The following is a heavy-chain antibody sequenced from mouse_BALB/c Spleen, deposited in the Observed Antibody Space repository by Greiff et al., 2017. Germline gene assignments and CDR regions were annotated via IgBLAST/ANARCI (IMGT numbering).Heavy chain of an antibody. J-gene: IGHJ2*01. V-gene: IGHV1-26*01. CDR1: GYSFTGYY. CDR2: VNPNNGGT. CDR3: ARYGNYFDY. D-gene: IGHD2-1*01. Sequence: VQLQQSGHDLVKPGASVKISCKASGYSFTGYYMHWVKQSHGKSLEWIGRVNPNNGGTSYNQKFKGKAILTVDKSSSTAYMELRSLTSEDSAVYYCARYGNYFDYWGQGTTLTVSS.